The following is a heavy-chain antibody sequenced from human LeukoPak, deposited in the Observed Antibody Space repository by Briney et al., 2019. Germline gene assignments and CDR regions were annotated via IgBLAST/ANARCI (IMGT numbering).Heavy chain of an antibody. Sequence: ASVKVSCKASGYTFTGYYMHWVRQAPGQGLEWMGWINPNSGGTNYAQKFRGWVTMTRDTSISTAYMELSRLRSDDTAVYYCARGVGATTYMVYWGQGTLVTVSS. CDR3: ARGVGATTYMVY. V-gene: IGHV1-2*04. J-gene: IGHJ4*02. CDR2: INPNSGGT. CDR1: GYTFTGYY. D-gene: IGHD1-26*01.